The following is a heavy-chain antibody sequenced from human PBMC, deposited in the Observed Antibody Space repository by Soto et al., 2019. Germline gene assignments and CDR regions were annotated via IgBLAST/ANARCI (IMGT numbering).Heavy chain of an antibody. CDR1: GGTCISYW. CDR3: ARDFLVITFGGVIDSRDAFDI. J-gene: IGHJ3*02. CDR2: IKQDGSEK. D-gene: IGHD3-16*02. V-gene: IGHV3-7*01. Sequence: GGSLRHSCAASGGTCISYWMSWVRQATGKGLEWVANIKQDGSEKYYVDSVKGRFTISRDNAKNSLYLQMNSLRAEDTAVYYCARDFLVITFGGVIDSRDAFDIWGQGTMVTVSS.